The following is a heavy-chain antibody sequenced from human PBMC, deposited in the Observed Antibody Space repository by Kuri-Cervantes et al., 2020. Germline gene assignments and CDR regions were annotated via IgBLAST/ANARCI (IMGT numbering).Heavy chain of an antibody. J-gene: IGHJ4*02. V-gene: IGHV4-61*01. D-gene: IGHD2-2*01. CDR1: GGSVSSGSYY. Sequence: SETLSLTCTVSGGSVSSGSYYWSWIRQPPGKGLEWIGYIYYSGSTNYNPSLKSRVNISVDWSRNQFSLKLGSVTAADTAVYYCARALTSPRYYLDYWGQGTLVTVSS. CDR3: ARALTSPRYYLDY. CDR2: IYYSGST.